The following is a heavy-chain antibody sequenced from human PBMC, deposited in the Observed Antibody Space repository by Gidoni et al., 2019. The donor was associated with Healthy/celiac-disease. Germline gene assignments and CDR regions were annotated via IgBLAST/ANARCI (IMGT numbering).Heavy chain of an antibody. V-gene: IGHV3-30-3*01. Sequence: QVQLVESGGGVVQPGRSLGLSCAAFGFTFSRYAMHWVRQAPGKGLEWVAVISYDGSNKYYADSVKGRFTISRDNSKNTLYLQMNSLRAEDTAVYYCARGVLRYFDWYSPNNGFDYWGQGTLVTVSS. CDR1: GFTFSRYA. D-gene: IGHD3-9*01. CDR3: ARGVLRYFDWYSPNNGFDY. CDR2: ISYDGSNK. J-gene: IGHJ4*02.